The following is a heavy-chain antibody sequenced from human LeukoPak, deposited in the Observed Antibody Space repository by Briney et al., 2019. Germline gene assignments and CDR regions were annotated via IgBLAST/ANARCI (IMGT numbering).Heavy chain of an antibody. CDR3: ARQGYNYAFDY. V-gene: IGHV4-59*08. D-gene: IGHD5-24*01. J-gene: IGHJ4*02. CDR1: GGSISSYY. Sequence: SETLSLTCTVSGGSISSYYWSWIRQPPGKGLEWIGYIYYSRSTNYDPSLKSRVTISVDTSKNQFSLKLSSVTAADTAVYYCARQGYNYAFDYWGQGTLVTVSS. CDR2: IYYSRST.